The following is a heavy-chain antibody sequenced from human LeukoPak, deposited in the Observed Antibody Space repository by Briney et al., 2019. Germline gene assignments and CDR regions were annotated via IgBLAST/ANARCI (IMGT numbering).Heavy chain of an antibody. V-gene: IGHV4-38-2*02. CDR2: IYHSGST. Sequence: KPSETLSLTCTVSGYSISSGYYWGWIRQPPGKGLEWIGNIYHSGSTYYNPSLKSRVTISVDTSKNQFSLKLSSVTAADTAVYYCARGIDYDFWSGYSTRASFDYWGQGTLVTVSS. CDR3: ARGIDYDFWSGYSTRASFDY. J-gene: IGHJ4*02. CDR1: GYSISSGYY. D-gene: IGHD3-3*01.